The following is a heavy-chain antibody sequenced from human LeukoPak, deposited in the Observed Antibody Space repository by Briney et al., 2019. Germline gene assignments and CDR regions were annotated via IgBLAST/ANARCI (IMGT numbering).Heavy chain of an antibody. V-gene: IGHV4-30-4*07. CDR2: IYYSGST. CDR3: AIRSTSLYCGGDCSNFDY. J-gene: IGHJ4*02. D-gene: IGHD2-21*02. Sequence: PSETLSLTCAVSGGSISSGGYSWSWIRQPPGKGLEWIGYIYYSGSTNYNSSLKSRVTISVDKSKNQFSLKLTSMTAADTAVYYCAIRSTSLYCGGDCSNFDYWGQGTLVTVSS. CDR1: GGSISSGGYS.